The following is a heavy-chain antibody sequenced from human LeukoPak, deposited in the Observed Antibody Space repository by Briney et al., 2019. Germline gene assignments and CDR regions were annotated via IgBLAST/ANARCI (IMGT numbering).Heavy chain of an antibody. J-gene: IGHJ4*02. D-gene: IGHD2-2*01. CDR1: GYTFTGYY. CDR2: INPNSGGT. V-gene: IGHV1-2*02. CDR3: ARGGSIYCSSTSCYVLRDY. Sequence: ASVKVSCKASGYTFTGYYMHWVRQAPGQGLEWMGWINPNSGGTNYAQKFQGRVTMTRDTSISTAYMELSRLRSDDTAVYYCARGGSIYCSSTSCYVLRDYWGRGTLVTVSS.